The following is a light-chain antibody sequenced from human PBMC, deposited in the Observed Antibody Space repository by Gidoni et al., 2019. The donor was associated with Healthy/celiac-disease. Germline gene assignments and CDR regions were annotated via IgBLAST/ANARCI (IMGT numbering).Light chain of an antibody. CDR3: SSYTSSSTLEGV. CDR2: EVS. Sequence: QSALTQPASVSASPGQSITISCTGTSSDVGGYNYVSWYQQHPGKAPKLMIYEVSNRPSGVSNRFSGSKSGNTASLTISGLQAEDEADYYCSSYTSSSTLEGVFGGGTKLTVL. CDR1: SSDVGGYNY. J-gene: IGLJ3*02. V-gene: IGLV2-14*01.